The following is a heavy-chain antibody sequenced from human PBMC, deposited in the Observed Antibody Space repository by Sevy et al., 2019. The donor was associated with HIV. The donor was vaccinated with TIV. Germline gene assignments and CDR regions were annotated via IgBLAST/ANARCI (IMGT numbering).Heavy chain of an antibody. CDR3: ARDLEVYGGWEQTSQGMDV. V-gene: IGHV3-30-3*01. CDR2: ISYDGSNK. CDR1: GFTFSNYA. D-gene: IGHD1-26*01. J-gene: IGHJ6*02. Sequence: GGSLRLSCAASGFTFSNYAMHWVRQAPGKGLEWGAVISYDGSNKYYADLLRGGFTISRANSKNILYLQMNSLRLEDMAVYYGARDLEVYGGWEQTSQGMDVWGQGTTVTVSS.